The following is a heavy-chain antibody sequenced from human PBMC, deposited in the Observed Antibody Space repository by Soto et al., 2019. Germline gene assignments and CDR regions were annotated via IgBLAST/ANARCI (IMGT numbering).Heavy chain of an antibody. V-gene: IGHV3-74*01. CDR3: ARAPPSYGMDV. Sequence: EVQLVESGGDLVQPGGSLRLSCAASGFTFSSYWMHWVRQAPGKGLVWVSRTNSDGSSTSYADSVKGRFTISRDNAKNTLYLQMNSLRAEDTAVYYCARAPPSYGMDVWGQGNTVTVSS. CDR1: GFTFSSYW. J-gene: IGHJ6*02. CDR2: TNSDGSST.